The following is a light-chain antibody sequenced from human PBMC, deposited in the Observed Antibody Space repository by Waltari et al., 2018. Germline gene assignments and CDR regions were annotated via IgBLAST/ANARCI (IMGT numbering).Light chain of an antibody. V-gene: IGKV3-20*01. Sequence: TVVTQSPATLSVSPGERATLSCRTSQTIGFSLAWYQQKPGQAPRLLIYHASTRATGIPDRFSGSGSESDFTLTVSRLEPEDFAVYYCQQYGSSPFTFGLGTKVEIK. J-gene: IGKJ2*01. CDR1: QTIGFSL. CDR2: HAS. CDR3: QQYGSSPFT.